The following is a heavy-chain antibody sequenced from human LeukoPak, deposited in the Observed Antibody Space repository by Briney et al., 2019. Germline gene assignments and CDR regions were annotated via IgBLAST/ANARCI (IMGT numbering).Heavy chain of an antibody. CDR1: GGSISSYY. V-gene: IGHV4-59*01. CDR2: IYYSGST. Sequence: SETLSLTCTVSGGSISSYYWSWIRQPPGKGLEWIGYIYYSGSTNYDPSLKSRVTISVDTSKNQFSLKLSSVTAADTAVYYCARGEPAFSSGWYTYYFGFWGQGTLVTVSS. J-gene: IGHJ4*02. CDR3: ARGEPAFSSGWYTYYFGF. D-gene: IGHD6-19*01.